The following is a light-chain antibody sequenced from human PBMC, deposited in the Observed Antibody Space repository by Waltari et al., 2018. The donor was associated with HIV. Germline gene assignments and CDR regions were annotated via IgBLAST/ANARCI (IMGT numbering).Light chain of an antibody. CDR1: SSDIGGYNL. CDR3: SSYTSSSTLFV. V-gene: IGLV2-14*01. CDR2: DVS. Sequence: QSALTQPPSVSGSPGQSFTISCTGTSSDIGGYNLVSWYQQHPGKAPKLIIYDVSTQPSGVSTRFSASKTCSTASLPISGLQAEDEADYYCSSYTSSSTLFVFGTGTKVTVL. J-gene: IGLJ1*01.